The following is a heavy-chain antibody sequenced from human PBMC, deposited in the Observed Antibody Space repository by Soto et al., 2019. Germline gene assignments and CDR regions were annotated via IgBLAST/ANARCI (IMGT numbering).Heavy chain of an antibody. CDR1: GDSVSRNSAA. CDR2: TYYRSKWYN. V-gene: IGHV6-1*01. Sequence: PSQTLSLTCDISGDSVSRNSAAWNWIRQSPSRGLEWLGRTYYRSKWYNDYAASVKSRITINPDTSKNQFSLQLNSVTPEDTAVYYCAREETTAAAGFAPYYYCGMDVWGQGTMVTVSS. D-gene: IGHD6-13*01. J-gene: IGHJ6*02. CDR3: AREETTAAAGFAPYYYCGMDV.